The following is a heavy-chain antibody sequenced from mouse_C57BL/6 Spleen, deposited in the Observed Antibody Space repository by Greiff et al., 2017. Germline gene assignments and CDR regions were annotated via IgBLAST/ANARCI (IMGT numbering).Heavy chain of an antibody. Sequence: EVQLQQSGAELVRPGSSVKMSCKTSGYTFTSYGINWVKQRPGQGLAWIGYLYIAHGYTEYNETFKGKATLTPDTSSSKAYIQLSSLTSKDWAIDFCARDEYAGGFAYRGQGTLVSVAA. CDR1: GYTFTSYG. D-gene: IGHD5-1*01. J-gene: IGHJ3*01. CDR2: LYIAHGYT. V-gene: IGHV1-58*01. CDR3: ARDEYAGGFAY.